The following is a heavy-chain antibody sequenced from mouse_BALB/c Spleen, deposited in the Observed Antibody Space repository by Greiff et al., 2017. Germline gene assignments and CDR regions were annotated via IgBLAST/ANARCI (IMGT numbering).Heavy chain of an antibody. V-gene: IGHV1-77*01. CDR2: IYPGSGST. CDR1: GYTFTDYV. D-gene: IGHD2-1*01. Sequence: VQLVESGPELVKPGASVKMSCKASGYTFTDYVISWVKQRTGQGLEWIGEIYPGSGSTYYNEKFKGKATLTADKSSTTAYMQLSSLTSEDSAVYFCASGYGNFFDYWGQGTTLTVSS. J-gene: IGHJ2*01. CDR3: ASGYGNFFDY.